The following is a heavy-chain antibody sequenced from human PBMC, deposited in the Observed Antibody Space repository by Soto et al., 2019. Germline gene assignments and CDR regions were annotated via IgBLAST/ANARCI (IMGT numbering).Heavy chain of an antibody. D-gene: IGHD1-26*01. CDR2: YVPEDGKT. CDR1: GSTLSEFS. Sequence: QVQLEQSGAEVKKPGASVRVSCKISGSTLSEFSMHWVRQAPGKGLEWMGGYVPEDGKTIYAPKFQDRVIMTEDTSTDTAYMELSSLRSEDTAVNFCATGVGWGFIYSLQYWGQGTPVTVSS. CDR3: ATGVGWGFIYSLQY. J-gene: IGHJ4*02. V-gene: IGHV1-24*01.